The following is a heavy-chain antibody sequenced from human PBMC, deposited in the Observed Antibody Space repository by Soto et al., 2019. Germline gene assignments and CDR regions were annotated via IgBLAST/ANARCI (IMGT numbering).Heavy chain of an antibody. Sequence: EVQVVESGGGLVQPGGSLRLSCAASGFTFSSYWMSWVRQAPGKGLEWVANIKEDGSEKNYVDSVKGQFTISRDNAKNPLYLKMNSLRAEDTAVYYCARERYYYGSGDYWGQGTLVTVSS. CDR1: GFTFSSYW. J-gene: IGHJ4*02. D-gene: IGHD3-10*01. CDR3: ARERYYYGSGDY. V-gene: IGHV3-7*01. CDR2: IKEDGSEK.